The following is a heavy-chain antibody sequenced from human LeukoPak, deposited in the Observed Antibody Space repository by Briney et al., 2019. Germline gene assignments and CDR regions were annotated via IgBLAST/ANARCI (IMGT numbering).Heavy chain of an antibody. CDR3: ATGRELLRHYYYGMDV. D-gene: IGHD1-26*01. Sequence: GASVKVSCKASGGTFSSYAISWVRQAPGQGLEWMGRIIPIFGIANYAQKFQGRVTITADKSTSTAYMELSSLRSEDTAVYYCATGRELLRHYYYGMDVWGQGTTVTVSS. CDR2: IIPIFGIA. J-gene: IGHJ6*02. V-gene: IGHV1-69*04. CDR1: GGTFSSYA.